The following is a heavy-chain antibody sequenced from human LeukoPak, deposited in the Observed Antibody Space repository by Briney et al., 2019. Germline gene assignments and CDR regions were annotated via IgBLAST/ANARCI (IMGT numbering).Heavy chain of an antibody. V-gene: IGHV4-59*01. CDR1: GGSISSYY. D-gene: IGHD3-16*02. CDR3: ARGIDYDYVWGSYRPDAFDI. J-gene: IGHJ3*02. CDR2: IYYSGST. Sequence: SETLSLTCTVSGGSISSYYWSWIRQPPGKGLEWIGYIYYSGSTNYNPSLKSRVTISVDTSKNQFSLKLSSVTAADTAVYYCARGIDYDYVWGSYRPDAFDIWGQGTMVTVSS.